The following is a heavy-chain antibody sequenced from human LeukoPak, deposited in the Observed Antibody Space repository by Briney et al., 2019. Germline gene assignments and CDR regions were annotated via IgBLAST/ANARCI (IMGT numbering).Heavy chain of an antibody. CDR1: GYTFTSYY. J-gene: IGHJ4*02. CDR3: ARDHSSGWYVSDY. V-gene: IGHV1-46*01. D-gene: IGHD6-19*01. Sequence: ASVKVSCKASGYTFTSYYMHWVLQAPGHGLEWMGIINPSGGSTSYAQKFQGRVTMTRDTSTSTLYMELSSLRSEDTAVYYCARDHSSGWYVSDYWGQGTLVTVPS. CDR2: INPSGGST.